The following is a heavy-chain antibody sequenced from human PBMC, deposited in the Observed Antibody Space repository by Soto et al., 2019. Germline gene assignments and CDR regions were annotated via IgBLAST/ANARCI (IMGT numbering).Heavy chain of an antibody. V-gene: IGHV4-31*03. D-gene: IGHD3-22*01. CDR2: IYYSGST. CDR3: ARDPGTMIVGDCYYYGMDV. CDR1: GGSISSGGYY. J-gene: IGHJ6*02. Sequence: PSETLSLTCTVSGGSISSGGYYWSWIRQHPGKGLEWIGYIYYSGSTYYNPSLKSRVTISVDTSKNQFSLKLSSVTAADTAVYYCARDPGTMIVGDCYYYGMDVWGQGTTVTVSS.